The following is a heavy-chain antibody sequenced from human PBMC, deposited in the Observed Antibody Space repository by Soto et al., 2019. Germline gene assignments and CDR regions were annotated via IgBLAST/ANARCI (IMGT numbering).Heavy chain of an antibody. Sequence: ESLKFSCKGSGYSFTSYWIGWVRQMPGKGLERMGIIYPGDSDTRYSPSFQGQVTISADKSISTAYLQWSSLKASDTAMYYCARQGCSSTSCYYYYGMDVWGQGTKVTVSS. CDR1: GYSFTSYW. D-gene: IGHD2-2*01. CDR3: ARQGCSSTSCYYYYGMDV. J-gene: IGHJ6*02. V-gene: IGHV5-51*01. CDR2: IYPGDSDT.